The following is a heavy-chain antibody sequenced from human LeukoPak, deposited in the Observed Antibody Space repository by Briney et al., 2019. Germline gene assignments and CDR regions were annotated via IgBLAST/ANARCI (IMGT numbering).Heavy chain of an antibody. CDR2: ISYDGSNK. CDR1: GFTFSSYG. CDR3: ARDHNWNWFDP. J-gene: IGHJ5*02. Sequence: TGGSLRLSCAVSGFTFSSYGMHWVRQAPGKGLEWVAVISYDGSNKYYADSVKGRFTISRDNSKNTLYLQMNSLRAEDTAVYYCARDHNWNWFDPWGHGTLVTVSS. V-gene: IGHV3-30*03. D-gene: IGHD1-1*01.